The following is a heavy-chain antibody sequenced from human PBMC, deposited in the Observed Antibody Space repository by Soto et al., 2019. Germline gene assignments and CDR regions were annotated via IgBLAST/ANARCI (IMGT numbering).Heavy chain of an antibody. D-gene: IGHD3-22*01. CDR2: ISYDGSNK. Sequence: PGGSLRLSCAASGFTFSSYGMHWVRQAPGKGLEWVAVISYDGSNKYYADSVKGRFTISRDNSKNTLYLQMNSLRAEDTAVYYCAKDLITMIVARGGFDPWGQGTLVTSPQ. CDR1: GFTFSSYG. V-gene: IGHV3-30*18. J-gene: IGHJ5*02. CDR3: AKDLITMIVARGGFDP.